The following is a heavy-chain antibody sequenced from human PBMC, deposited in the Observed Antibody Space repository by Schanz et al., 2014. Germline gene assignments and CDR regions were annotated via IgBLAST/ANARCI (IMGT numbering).Heavy chain of an antibody. CDR3: AKGRFGELSAFDI. J-gene: IGHJ3*02. Sequence: EVQLLESGGGLVQPGGSLRLSCAASGFIFGSSVMAWVRQAPGKGLEWVSSFNDGGVNKYYADSVKGRFTISSDNSKSTLYLQMNSLRAEDTAVYYCAKGRFGELSAFDIWGQGTMVTVSS. CDR2: FNDGGVNK. V-gene: IGHV3-23*01. D-gene: IGHD3-10*01. CDR1: GFIFGSSV.